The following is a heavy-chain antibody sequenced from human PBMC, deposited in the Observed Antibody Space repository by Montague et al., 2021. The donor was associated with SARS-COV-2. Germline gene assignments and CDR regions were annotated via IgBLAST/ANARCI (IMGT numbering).Heavy chain of an antibody. D-gene: IGHD3-10*01. Sequence: SETLSLTCTVSGASIRASSWWTWVRQSPGKGQEWIGEMFHSGSAHYHPSLRSRATISIDKSTDQFSLKLTSVTAADTAVYYCVGGGDAGSGRPDYWGQGTLVTVSS. J-gene: IGHJ4*02. CDR2: MFHSGSA. CDR3: VGGGDAGSGRPDY. CDR1: GASIRASSW. V-gene: IGHV4-4*02.